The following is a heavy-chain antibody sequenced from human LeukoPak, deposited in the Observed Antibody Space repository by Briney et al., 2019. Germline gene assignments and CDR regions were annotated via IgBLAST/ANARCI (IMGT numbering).Heavy chain of an antibody. CDR2: ISWDGGST. Sequence: PGGSLRLSCAASGFTFDDYAMHWVRQAPGKGLEWVSLISWDGGSTYYADSVKGRFTISRDNSKNSLYLQMNSLRAEDTASYYCAKDMYGSGSYGGIDYWGQGTLVTVSS. V-gene: IGHV3-43D*04. CDR3: AKDMYGSGSYGGIDY. CDR1: GFTFDDYA. J-gene: IGHJ4*02. D-gene: IGHD3-10*01.